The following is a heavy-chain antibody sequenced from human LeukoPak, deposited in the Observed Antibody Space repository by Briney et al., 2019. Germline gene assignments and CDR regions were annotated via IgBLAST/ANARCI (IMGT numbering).Heavy chain of an antibody. D-gene: IGHD2/OR15-2a*01. J-gene: IGHJ5*02. Sequence: PGGSLRLSCAASGFTFSSYWMSWVRQAPGKGLEWVANIKQDGSEKYYVDSVKGRFTISRDNSKNTLYLQMNSLRAEDTAVYYCAKKYSTGLDPWGQGTLVTVSS. CDR2: IKQDGSEK. CDR1: GFTFSSYW. V-gene: IGHV3-7*03. CDR3: AKKYSTGLDP.